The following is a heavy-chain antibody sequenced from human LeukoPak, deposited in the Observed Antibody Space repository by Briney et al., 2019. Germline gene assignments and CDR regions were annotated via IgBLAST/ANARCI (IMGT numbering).Heavy chain of an antibody. CDR3: ARDTSGYFDWLPDYYYYYMDV. CDR2: INTNTGNP. V-gene: IGHV7-4-1*02. D-gene: IGHD3-9*01. CDR1: GGTFTSYA. Sequence: ASVKVSCKASGGTFTSYAISWVRQAPGQGLEWMGWINTNTGNPTYAQGFTGRFVFSLDTSVSTAYLQISSLKAEDTAVYYCARDTSGYFDWLPDYYYYYMDVWGKGTTVTVSS. J-gene: IGHJ6*03.